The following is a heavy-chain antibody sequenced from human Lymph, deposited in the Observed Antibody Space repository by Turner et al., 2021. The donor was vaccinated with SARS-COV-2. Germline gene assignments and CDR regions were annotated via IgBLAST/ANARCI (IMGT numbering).Heavy chain of an antibody. V-gene: IGHV1-2*07. J-gene: IGHJ3*02. CDR2: INPNSGGT. Sequence: QVQLVQSGAEVKKPGASVKVSCKASGYTFTDYYMHWVRQAPGQGLEWMGWINPNSGGTDYAHKFQGRVTVTRDASFNTAYMELTRLRSDDTAVYYCARGGLYYYDSSAYYNDAFDIWGQGTMVTVSS. CDR3: ARGGLYYYDSSAYYNDAFDI. CDR1: GYTFTDYY. D-gene: IGHD3-22*01.